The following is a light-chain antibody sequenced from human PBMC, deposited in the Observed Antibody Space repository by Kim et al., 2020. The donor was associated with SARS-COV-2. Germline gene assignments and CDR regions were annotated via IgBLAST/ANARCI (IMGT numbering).Light chain of an antibody. CDR2: DVS. CDR1: SSDVGGYNY. J-gene: IGLJ1*01. V-gene: IGLV2-14*04. Sequence: GHWITISCTGTSSDVGGYNYVSWYQQHPGKAPKLRIYDVSKRPSGVSSRFSGSKSGNTASLTISGLQAEDEADYYCSSYTSSSTYVFGTGTKVTVL. CDR3: SSYTSSSTYV.